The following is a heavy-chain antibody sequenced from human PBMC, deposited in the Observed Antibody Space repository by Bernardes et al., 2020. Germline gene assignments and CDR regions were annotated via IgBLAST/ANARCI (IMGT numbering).Heavy chain of an antibody. Sequence: ASVKVSCKASGYTFTSYDINWVRQATGQGLEWMGWMNPNSGNTGYAQKFQGRVTMTRNTSISTAYMELSSLRSEDTAVYYCATDSATVTSDYYYYGMGVWGQGATITVSS. D-gene: IGHD4-17*01. CDR1: GYTFTSYD. CDR3: ATDSATVTSDYYYYGMGV. CDR2: MNPNSGNT. V-gene: IGHV1-8*01. J-gene: IGHJ6*02.